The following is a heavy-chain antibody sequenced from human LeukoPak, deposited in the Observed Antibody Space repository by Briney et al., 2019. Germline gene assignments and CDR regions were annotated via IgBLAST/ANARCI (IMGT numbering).Heavy chain of an antibody. CDR1: GVTFDDYA. D-gene: IGHD3-10*01. Sequence: GGSLRLSCTASGVTFDDYAMHGVRQAPGKGLEWGSGISWDGDTIAYADSVKGRFTISRDNGKNSLFLQMNGLRPEDTALYYCTKDGGLRFGQLFGWFEPWGQGPPVTVSS. CDR2: ISWDGDTI. CDR3: TKDGGLRFGQLFGWFEP. V-gene: IGHV3-9*01. J-gene: IGHJ5*02.